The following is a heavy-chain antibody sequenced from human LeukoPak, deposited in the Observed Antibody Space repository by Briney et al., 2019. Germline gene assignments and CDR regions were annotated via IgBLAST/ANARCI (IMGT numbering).Heavy chain of an antibody. V-gene: IGHV4-59*01. CDR2: IYYSGST. J-gene: IGHJ4*02. CDR1: GGSISSYY. Sequence: PSETLSLTCTVPGGSISSYYWSWIRQPPGKGLEWIGYIYYSGSTNYNPSLKSRVTISVDTSKNQFSLKLSSVTAADTAVYYCARKPLRGDSSGYYWMLGGQRGFYFDYWGQGTLVTVSS. D-gene: IGHD3-22*01. CDR3: ARKPLRGDSSGYYWMLGGQRGFYFDY.